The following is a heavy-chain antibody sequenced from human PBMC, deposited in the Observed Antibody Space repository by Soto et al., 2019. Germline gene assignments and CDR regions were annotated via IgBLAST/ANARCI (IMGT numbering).Heavy chain of an antibody. D-gene: IGHD5-18*01. CDR2: ISSSSSYT. V-gene: IGHV3-11*05. Sequence: GGSLRLSCAASGFTFSNYAMHWVRQAPGKGLEWVSYISSSSSYTNYADSVKGRFTISRDNAKNSLYLQMNSLRAEDTAVYYCARDLSGYSYGYVYYGMDVWGQGTTVTSP. CDR1: GFTFSNYA. CDR3: ARDLSGYSYGYVYYGMDV. J-gene: IGHJ6*02.